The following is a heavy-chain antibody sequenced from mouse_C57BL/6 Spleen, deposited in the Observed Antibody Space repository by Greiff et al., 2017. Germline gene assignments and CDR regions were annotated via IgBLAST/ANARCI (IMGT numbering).Heavy chain of an antibody. Sequence: VKLVESGPGLVQPSQSLSITCTVSGFSLTSYGVHWVRQSPGKGLEWLGVIWRGGSTDYNAAFMSRLSITKDNSKSQVFFKMNSLQADDTAIYYCAKGAYYSNYEGYAMDYWGQGTSVTVSS. V-gene: IGHV2-5*01. CDR1: GFSLTSYG. D-gene: IGHD2-5*01. CDR2: IWRGGST. J-gene: IGHJ4*01. CDR3: AKGAYYSNYEGYAMDY.